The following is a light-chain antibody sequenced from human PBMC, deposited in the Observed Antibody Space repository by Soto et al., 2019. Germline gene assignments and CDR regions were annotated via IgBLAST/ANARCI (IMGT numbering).Light chain of an antibody. J-gene: IGKJ1*01. CDR2: EAA. V-gene: IGKV1-5*03. Sequence: GARVTITCRASQYIHNYLAWYQQKPGEAPKLLIYEAATLESGVPSRFSGSGTGTEFTLTISSLQPEDFATYYCQQSNNYPGTFGQGTRVEI. CDR1: QYIHNY. CDR3: QQSNNYPGT.